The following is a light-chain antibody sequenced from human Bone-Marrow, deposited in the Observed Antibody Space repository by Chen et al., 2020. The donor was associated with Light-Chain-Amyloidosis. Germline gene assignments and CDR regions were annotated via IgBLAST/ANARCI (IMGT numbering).Light chain of an antibody. J-gene: IGKJ1*01. Sequence: ILLPQSPGTLWGSPGERATLSCRASQSVASDYVAWYPHKPGQAPRLLRYDASSRAPGIPDRFGGSAAGIDFTLTISRVEPEDFAVYYCQQYGISTVTFGQGSKVEIK. CDR1: QSVASDY. CDR3: QQYGISTVT. V-gene: IGKV3-20*01. CDR2: DAS.